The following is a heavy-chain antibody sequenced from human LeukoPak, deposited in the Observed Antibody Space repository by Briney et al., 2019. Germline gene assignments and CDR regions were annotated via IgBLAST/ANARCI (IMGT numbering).Heavy chain of an antibody. D-gene: IGHD6-6*01. CDR3: ARGGGSSYYYYYYMDV. J-gene: IGHJ6*03. CDR2: INTNTGNP. CDR1: GYTFTSCA. V-gene: IGHV7-4-1*02. Sequence: ASVKVSCKASGYTFTSCAMNWVRQAPGQGLEWMGWINTNTGNPTYAQGFTGRFVFSLDTSVSTAYLQISSLKAEDTAVYYCARGGGSSYYYYYYMDVWGKGTTVTVSS.